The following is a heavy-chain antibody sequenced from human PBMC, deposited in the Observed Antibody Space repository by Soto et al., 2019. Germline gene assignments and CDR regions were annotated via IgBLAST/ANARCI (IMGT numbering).Heavy chain of an antibody. D-gene: IGHD2-8*01. V-gene: IGHV3-23*01. Sequence: GCLRLSCAASGFTFRNNVLSWVRQAPGKGLDWVSGITGSGRYTYYADSVKGRFTISRDNSKNMVFLQMKSLRAEDTALYYCAKNGLDNSPSAIDSWGPGTLVTVS. J-gene: IGHJ4*02. CDR1: GFTFRNNV. CDR3: AKNGLDNSPSAIDS. CDR2: ITGSGRYT.